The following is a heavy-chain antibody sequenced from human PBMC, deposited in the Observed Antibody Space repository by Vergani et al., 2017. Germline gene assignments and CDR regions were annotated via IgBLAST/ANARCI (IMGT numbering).Heavy chain of an antibody. CDR2: ISSSNSYI. CDR1: GFTFSSYS. J-gene: IGHJ4*02. Sequence: EVQVVESGGGLVKPGGSLRLSCAASGFTFSSYSMNWVRQAPGKGLEWVSYISSSNSYIFYADSVNGRFTISRDNAKNSLYLQMNSLRTEDTAVYYCARVYVDTAMVIGYWGQGTLVTVSS. D-gene: IGHD5-18*01. CDR3: ARVYVDTAMVIGY. V-gene: IGHV3-21*01.